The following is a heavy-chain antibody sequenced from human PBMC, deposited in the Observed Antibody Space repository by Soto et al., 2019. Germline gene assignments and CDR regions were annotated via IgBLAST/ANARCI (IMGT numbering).Heavy chain of an antibody. CDR2: ISAHNGNT. V-gene: IGHV1-18*01. Sequence: QVHLVQSGAEVKKPGASVKVSCQGSGYAFTTYGITWVRQAPGQGLEWMGWISAHNGNTNYAQKLQARVTVTRDTSTSTAYMERRSLRYDDTALYYCARGRYGDYWGQGALVTVSS. CDR1: GYAFTTYG. D-gene: IGHD1-1*01. CDR3: ARGRYGDY. J-gene: IGHJ4*02.